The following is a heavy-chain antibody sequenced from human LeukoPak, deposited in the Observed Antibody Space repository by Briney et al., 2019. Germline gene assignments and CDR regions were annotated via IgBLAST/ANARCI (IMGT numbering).Heavy chain of an antibody. J-gene: IGHJ5*02. CDR2: IYYSGST. V-gene: IGHV4-39*07. CDR3: ARGYREYQLLLRPRVAWFDP. D-gene: IGHD2-2*01. Sequence: SETLSLTCTVSGGSISSSSYYWGWIRQPPGKGLEWIGSIYYSGSTYYNPSLKSRVTISVDTSKNQFSLKLSSVTAADTAVYYCARGYREYQLLLRPRVAWFDPWGQGTLVTVSS. CDR1: GGSISSSSYY.